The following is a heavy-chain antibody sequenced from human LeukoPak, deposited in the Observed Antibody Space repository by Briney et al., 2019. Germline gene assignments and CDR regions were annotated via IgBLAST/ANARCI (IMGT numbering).Heavy chain of an antibody. CDR2: IFYSGST. V-gene: IGHV4-39*01. D-gene: IGHD2-15*01. J-gene: IGHJ4*02. Sequence: SETPSLTCTVSGGSISSSNYYWGWIRQPPGKGLELIGSIFYSGSTHYDPSLRSRVTISVDTSRNQFSLKLSSVTAADTAMYFCVRQRRYCSGGTCYHYFDFWGQGTLVTVSS. CDR1: GGSISSSNYY. CDR3: VRQRRYCSGGTCYHYFDF.